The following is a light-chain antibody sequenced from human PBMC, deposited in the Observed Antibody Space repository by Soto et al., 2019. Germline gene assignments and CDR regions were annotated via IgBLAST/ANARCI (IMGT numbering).Light chain of an antibody. J-gene: IGLJ2*01. Sequence: QSALTQPASVSGSPGQSITISCTGTSSDVGGYNFVSWYQQHPGKAPKLLIYDVTNRPSGVSNRFSGSNSGNTASLTISGLQSEDEPDYYCSSYTSSRSVIFGGGTKLTVL. CDR3: SSYTSSRSVI. CDR2: DVT. CDR1: SSDVGGYNF. V-gene: IGLV2-14*01.